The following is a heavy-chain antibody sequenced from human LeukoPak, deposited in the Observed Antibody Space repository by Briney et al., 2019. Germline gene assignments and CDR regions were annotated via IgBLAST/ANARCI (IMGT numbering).Heavy chain of an antibody. D-gene: IGHD3-10*01. Sequence: ASVKVSCKASGYTFTGYYIHWVRQAPGQGLEWVGRINPNSGGTIYAQKFQGRVTMTRDTSISTAYLELSRLRSDDTAVYNCAREEGDGSGSYYSWGQGTLVTVSS. CDR1: GYTFTGYY. J-gene: IGHJ4*02. V-gene: IGHV1-2*06. CDR2: INPNSGGT. CDR3: AREEGDGSGSYYS.